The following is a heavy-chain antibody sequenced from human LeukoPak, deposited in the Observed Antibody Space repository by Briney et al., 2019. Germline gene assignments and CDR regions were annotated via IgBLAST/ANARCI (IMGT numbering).Heavy chain of an antibody. V-gene: IGHV4-4*02. Sequence: PSETLSLTCAVSGDSISSNFWWTWVRQPPGKGLEWIGEIHHGGSTNYSPSLKRRVTVSVDNSRNDFSLSLTSVSAADTAVYYCARGIPGYFGTSGYYYEYWGQGTLVTVSS. D-gene: IGHD3-22*01. CDR2: IHHGGST. CDR1: GDSISSNFW. CDR3: ARGIPGYFGTSGYYYEY. J-gene: IGHJ4*02.